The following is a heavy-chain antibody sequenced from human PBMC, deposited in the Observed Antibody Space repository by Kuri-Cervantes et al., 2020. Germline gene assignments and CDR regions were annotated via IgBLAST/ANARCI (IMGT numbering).Heavy chain of an antibody. Sequence: SETLSLTCTVSGGSISRYYWSWIRQPPGKGLEWIGEINHSGSTNYNPSLKSRVTISVDTSKNQFSLKLSSVTAADTAVYYCARGIPVDAFDIWGQGAMVTVSS. CDR2: INHSGST. CDR3: ARGIPVDAFDI. J-gene: IGHJ3*02. CDR1: GGSISRYY. V-gene: IGHV4-34*01.